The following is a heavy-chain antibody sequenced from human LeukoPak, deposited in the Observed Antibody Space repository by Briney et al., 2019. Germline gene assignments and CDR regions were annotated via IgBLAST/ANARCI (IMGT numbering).Heavy chain of an antibody. Sequence: SETLSLTCAVYGGSFSGYYWSWVRQPPGKGLEWIGEITHSGSTNYNPSLKSRVTISVDTSKNQFTLKLSSVTAADTAVYYCARDAGRIQLWLPSYYYYGMDVWGQGTTVTVSS. V-gene: IGHV4-34*01. CDR2: ITHSGST. D-gene: IGHD5-18*01. J-gene: IGHJ6*02. CDR1: GGSFSGYY. CDR3: ARDAGRIQLWLPSYYYYGMDV.